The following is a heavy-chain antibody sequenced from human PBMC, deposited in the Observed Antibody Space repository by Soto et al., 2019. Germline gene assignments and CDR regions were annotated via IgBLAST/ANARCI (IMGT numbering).Heavy chain of an antibody. Sequence: SETLSLTCTVSGGSISSGGYYRSWIRQHPGKGLEWIGYIYYSGSTYYNPSLKSRVTISVDTSKNQFSLKLSSVTAADTAVYYCARVRAPGAGYFDYWGQGTLVTVSA. CDR2: IYYSGST. V-gene: IGHV4-31*03. J-gene: IGHJ4*02. CDR3: ARVRAPGAGYFDY. D-gene: IGHD3-10*01. CDR1: GGSISSGGYY.